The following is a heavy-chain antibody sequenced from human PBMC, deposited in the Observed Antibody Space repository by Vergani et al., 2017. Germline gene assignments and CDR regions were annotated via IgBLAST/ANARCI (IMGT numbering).Heavy chain of an antibody. J-gene: IGHJ4*02. V-gene: IGHV5-51*01. CDR3: ARLYGRDSSGSKYFDY. D-gene: IGHD3-22*01. Sequence: EVQLVQSGAEVKKPGEYLKISCQISGYSFTNYWIGWVGQMPGKGLEWMGTIHPADSDTRSRPSFQGQVTISVDKSISTAYLQRSSLRASDSAMYYCARLYGRDSSGSKYFDYWGQGTLVTVSS. CDR1: GYSFTNYW. CDR2: IHPADSDT.